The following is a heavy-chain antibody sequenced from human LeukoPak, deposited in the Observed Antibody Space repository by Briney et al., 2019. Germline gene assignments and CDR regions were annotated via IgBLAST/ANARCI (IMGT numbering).Heavy chain of an antibody. CDR1: GFTVSSNY. J-gene: IGHJ4*02. CDR2: IYSGGST. CDR3: AKDSRGSSVRVFDC. Sequence: GGSLRLSCAASGFTVSSNYMSWVRQAPGKGLEWVSVIYSGGSTYYADSVKGRLTISRDNSKNTLYLQMNSLRAEDTAVYYCAKDSRGSSVRVFDCWGQGTLVTVSS. D-gene: IGHD5/OR15-5a*01. V-gene: IGHV3-53*01.